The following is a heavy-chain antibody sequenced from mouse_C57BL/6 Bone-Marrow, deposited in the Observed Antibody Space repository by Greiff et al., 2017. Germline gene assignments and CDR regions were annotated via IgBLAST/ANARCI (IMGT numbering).Heavy chain of an antibody. J-gene: IGHJ1*03. CDR3: ARGGISEEYFDV. V-gene: IGHV1-50*01. Sequence: QVQLQQPGAELVKPGASVKLSCKASGYTFTSYWMQWVKQRPGQGLEWIGEIDPSDSYTNYNQKFKGKATLTVDTSSSTAYMPLSSLTSEDSAVYYCARGGISEEYFDVWGTGTTVTVSS. D-gene: IGHD5-2*01. CDR1: GYTFTSYW. CDR2: IDPSDSYT.